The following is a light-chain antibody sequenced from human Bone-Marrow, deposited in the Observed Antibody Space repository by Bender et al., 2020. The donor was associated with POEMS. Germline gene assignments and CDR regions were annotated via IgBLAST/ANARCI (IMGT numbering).Light chain of an antibody. CDR1: GSDIGGYNY. CDR2: EVR. J-gene: IGLJ3*02. V-gene: IGLV2-8*01. CDR3: CSYSTPAV. Sequence: QSALTQPASVSGSPGQSVTISCTGTGSDIGGYNYVSWYQQHPGKAPKLIIYEVRKRPSGVPARFNGGKSGNPAILGVSGQEAGDEADYYYCSYSTPAVFGGGTKLTVL.